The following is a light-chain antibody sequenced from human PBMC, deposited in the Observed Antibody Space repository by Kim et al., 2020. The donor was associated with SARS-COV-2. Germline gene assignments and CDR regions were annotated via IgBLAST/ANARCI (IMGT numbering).Light chain of an antibody. CDR2: DAS. CDR1: QTISSW. J-gene: IGKJ1*01. CDR3: QQYISYSRT. Sequence: SASVGDRVTITCRASQTISSWLAWYQQKPGKAPKLLIYDASTLESGVPSRFSGSGSGTEFTLTISSLQPDDFATYYCQQYISYSRTFGQGTKVDIK. V-gene: IGKV1-5*01.